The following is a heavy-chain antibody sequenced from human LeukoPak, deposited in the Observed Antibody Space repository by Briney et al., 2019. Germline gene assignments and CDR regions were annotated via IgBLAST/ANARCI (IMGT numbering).Heavy chain of an antibody. CDR1: GGSFSGYY. CDR3: ARVRFYDYVWGSYRPRTYYFDY. D-gene: IGHD3-16*02. CDR2: INHSGST. V-gene: IGHV4-34*01. Sequence: SETLSLTCAVYGGSFSGYYWSWIRQPPGKGLEWIGEINHSGSTNYNPSLKSRVTISVDTSKNQFSLRLSSVTAADTAVYYCARVRFYDYVWGSYRPRTYYFDYWGQGTLVTVSS. J-gene: IGHJ4*02.